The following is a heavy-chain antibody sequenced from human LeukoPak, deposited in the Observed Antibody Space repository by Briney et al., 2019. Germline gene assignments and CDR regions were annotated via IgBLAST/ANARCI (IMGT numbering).Heavy chain of an antibody. Sequence: GASVKVSCKASGYTFTGYYMHWVRQAPGQGLEWMGIINPSGGFTNSAQKFQGRVTMTRDTSTSTFYMELSSLRSEDTAVYYCARADGWLVRDYWGQGTLITVSS. J-gene: IGHJ4*02. CDR1: GYTFTGYY. D-gene: IGHD6-19*01. V-gene: IGHV1-46*01. CDR2: INPSGGFT. CDR3: ARADGWLVRDY.